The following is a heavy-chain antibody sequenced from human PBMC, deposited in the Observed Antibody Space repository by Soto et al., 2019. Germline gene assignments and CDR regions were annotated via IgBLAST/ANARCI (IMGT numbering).Heavy chain of an antibody. CDR1: GFTFSSYA. CDR2: ISGSGGST. Sequence: EVQLLESGGGLVQPGGSLRLSCAASGFTFSSYAMRWVRQAPVKGLEWVSAISGSGGSTYYADSVKGRFTISRDNSKNTLYLQINSLRAEDTAVYYCARRGSGSYYHYWGQGTLVTVSS. CDR3: ARRGSGSYYHY. D-gene: IGHD1-26*01. J-gene: IGHJ4*02. V-gene: IGHV3-23*01.